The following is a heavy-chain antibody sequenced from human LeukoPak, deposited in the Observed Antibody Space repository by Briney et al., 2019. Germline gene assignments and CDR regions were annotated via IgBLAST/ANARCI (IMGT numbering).Heavy chain of an antibody. CDR1: GFTFSSYG. V-gene: IGHV3-30*02. CDR2: IWYDGSNK. D-gene: IGHD5-12*01. CDR3: AKRGKRGNDLNDAFDV. Sequence: PGGSLRLSCAASGFTFSSYGMHWVRQAPGKGLEWVAVIWYDGSNKYYADSVKGRFTISRDNSKNTLYLQMNSLRPDDTAIYYCAKRGKRGNDLNDAFDVWGQGTMVTVSS. J-gene: IGHJ3*01.